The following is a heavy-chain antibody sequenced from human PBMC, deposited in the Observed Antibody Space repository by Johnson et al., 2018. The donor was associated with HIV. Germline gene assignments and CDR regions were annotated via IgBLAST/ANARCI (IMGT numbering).Heavy chain of an antibody. CDR2: ISNDGSNK. CDR1: GFTFDDYR. CDR3: TRRSPYDAFDI. J-gene: IGHJ3*02. V-gene: IGHV3-30*14. Sequence: VQLVESGGGVVRPGGSLRLSCEASGFTFDDYRMTWVRQAPGKGLEWVAVISNDGSNKYYADSVKGRFSISRDNSKNTVYLQMNSLRTEDTAVYYCTRRSPYDAFDIWGQGTMVTVSS.